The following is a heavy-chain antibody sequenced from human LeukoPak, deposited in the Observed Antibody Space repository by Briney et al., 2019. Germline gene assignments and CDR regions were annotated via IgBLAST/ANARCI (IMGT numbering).Heavy chain of an antibody. CDR2: INHSGST. V-gene: IGHV4-34*01. J-gene: IGHJ4*02. CDR1: GGSFSGYY. CDR3: VRESGYCSGGSCYSGGMVDY. D-gene: IGHD2-15*01. Sequence: SETLSLTCAVYGGSFSGYYWSWIRQPPGKGLEWIGEINHSGSTNYNPSLKSRVTISVDKSKNQFSLKLSSVTAADTAVYYCVRESGYCSGGSCYSGGMVDYWGQGTLVTVSS.